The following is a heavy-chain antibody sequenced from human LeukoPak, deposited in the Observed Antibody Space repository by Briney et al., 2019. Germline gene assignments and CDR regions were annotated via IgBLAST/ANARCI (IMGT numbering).Heavy chain of an antibody. CDR3: ARDSVPLDAFDI. V-gene: IGHV3-21*01. Sequence: GGSLRLSCAASRFTFSSYSMNSVRQAPGKGLEWVSSISSSSSYIYYADSVKGRFTISRDNAKNSLYLQMNSLRAEDTAVYYCARDSVPLDAFDIWGQGTMVTVSS. J-gene: IGHJ3*02. CDR2: ISSSSSYI. CDR1: RFTFSSYS.